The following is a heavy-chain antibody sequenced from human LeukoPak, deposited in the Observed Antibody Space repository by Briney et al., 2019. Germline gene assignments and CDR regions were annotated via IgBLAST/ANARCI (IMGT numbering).Heavy chain of an antibody. CDR1: GFTFSNYW. Sequence: PGGSLRLSCVSSGFTFSNYWMKWVRQAPGKGLEWGASINEDGSGKFSVGSVKDRITISRDNTRNSLDLQINSLTVEDTAIYYCARDDGDVWGTGTTVTVSS. CDR3: ARDDGDV. J-gene: IGHJ6*04. CDR2: INEDGSGK. V-gene: IGHV3-7*01.